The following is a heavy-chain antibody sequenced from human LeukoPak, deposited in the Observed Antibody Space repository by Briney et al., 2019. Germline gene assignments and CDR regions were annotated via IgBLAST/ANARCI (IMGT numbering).Heavy chain of an antibody. CDR2: ISGGYTAAT. V-gene: IGHV3-23*01. J-gene: IGHJ5*02. CDR1: GFTFSSYA. Sequence: GGSLRLSCAASGFTFSSYAMSWVRRAPGKGLEWVSAISGGYTAATDYADSVKGWFTISRDNYDNTLYLEMNSLRAEDTALYYCAKARDAYNYYWFDPWGQGTLVTVSS. D-gene: IGHD5-24*01. CDR3: AKARDAYNYYWFDP.